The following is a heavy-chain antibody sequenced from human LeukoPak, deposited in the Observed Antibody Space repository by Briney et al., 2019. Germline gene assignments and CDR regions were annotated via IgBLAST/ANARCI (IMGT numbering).Heavy chain of an antibody. D-gene: IGHD3-10*02. Sequence: RASVKVSCKASGYTFTSYGISWVRQAPGQGLEWLGWISTYNGNTHYAQKLQGRVTMTTDTSTTTAYMELSSLRSEDTAVYYCARDPALGSGSYYNPLYFDYWGQGTLVTVSS. CDR1: GYTFTSYG. J-gene: IGHJ4*02. V-gene: IGHV1-18*01. CDR2: ISTYNGNT. CDR3: ARDPALGSGSYYNPLYFDY.